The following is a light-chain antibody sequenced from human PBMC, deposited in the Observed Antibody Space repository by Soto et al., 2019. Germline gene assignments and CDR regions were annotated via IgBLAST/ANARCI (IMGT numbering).Light chain of an antibody. J-gene: IGKJ5*01. CDR1: QSVSTSY. CDR3: QHYDTSPPIT. Sequence: EIVLTQSPGTPSLSPGERATLACRASQSVSTSYLAWYQQKPGQAPRLLIYGASSRATGIPDRFSGTGSGTDFTLTISRLEPEDFAMYYCQHYDTSPPITFGQGTRLEIK. CDR2: GAS. V-gene: IGKV3-20*01.